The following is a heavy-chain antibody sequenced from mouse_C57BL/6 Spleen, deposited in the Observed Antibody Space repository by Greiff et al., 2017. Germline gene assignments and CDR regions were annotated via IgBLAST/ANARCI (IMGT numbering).Heavy chain of an antibody. CDR2: IYPGSGNT. D-gene: IGHD2-1*01. V-gene: IGHV1-76*01. J-gene: IGHJ4*01. Sequence: VQLQQSGAELVRPGASVKLSCKASGYTFTDYYINWVKQRPGQGLEWIARIYPGSGNTYYNEKFKGKATLTAEKSSSTAYMQLSSLTSEDSAVYFCARERNPYAMDYWGQGTSVTVSS. CDR1: GYTFTDYY. CDR3: ARERNPYAMDY.